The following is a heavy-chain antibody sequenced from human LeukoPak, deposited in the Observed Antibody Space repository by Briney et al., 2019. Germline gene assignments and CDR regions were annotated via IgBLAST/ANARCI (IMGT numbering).Heavy chain of an antibody. CDR1: GGSISSGGYS. V-gene: IGHV4-30-2*01. Sequence: SETLSLTCAVSGGSISSGGYSWSWIRQPPGKGLEWIGYIYHSGSTYYNPSLKSRVTISVDRSKNQFSLKLSSVTAADTAVYYCARGVLNYYGSGSDAFDIWGQGTMVTVSS. CDR3: ARGVLNYYGSGSDAFDI. D-gene: IGHD3-10*01. CDR2: IYHSGST. J-gene: IGHJ3*02.